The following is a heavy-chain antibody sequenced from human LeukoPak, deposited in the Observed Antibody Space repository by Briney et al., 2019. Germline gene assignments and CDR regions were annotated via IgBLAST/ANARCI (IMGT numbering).Heavy chain of an antibody. CDR2: ISGSGGST. J-gene: IGHJ6*03. V-gene: IGHV3-23*01. D-gene: IGHD5-24*01. CDR3: ARFKMGYYYYMDV. CDR1: GFTFSSYG. Sequence: GGTLRLSCAASGFTFSSYGMSWVRQAPGKGLEWVSAISGSGGSTYYADSVKGRFTISRDNSKNTLYLQMNSLRAEDTAVYYCARFKMGYYYYMDVWGKGTTVTVSS.